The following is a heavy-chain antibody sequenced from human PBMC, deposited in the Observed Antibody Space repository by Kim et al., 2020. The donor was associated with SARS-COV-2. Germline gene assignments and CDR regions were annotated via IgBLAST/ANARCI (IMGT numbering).Heavy chain of an antibody. D-gene: IGHD3-10*01. CDR1: GFTFSDYY. CDR3: ARSCCEEYGSGGYAWSYYYYGMDV. V-gene: IGHV3-11*04. J-gene: IGHJ6*02. Sequence: GGSLRLSCAASGFTFSDYYMSWIRQAPGKGLEWVSYISSSGSTIYYADSVKGRFTISRDNAKNSLYLQMNSLRAEDTAVYYCARSCCEEYGSGGYAWSYYYYGMDVWGQGTTVTVSS. CDR2: ISSSGSTI.